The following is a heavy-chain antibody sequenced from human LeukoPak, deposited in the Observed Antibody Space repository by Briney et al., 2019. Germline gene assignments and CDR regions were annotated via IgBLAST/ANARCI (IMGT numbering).Heavy chain of an antibody. CDR1: GYTFTGCY. Sequence: ASVKVSCKASGYTFTGCYMHWVRQAPGQGLEWMGWINPNSGGTNYAQKFQGRVTMTRDTSISTAYMELSRLRSDDTAVYYCARVPVWEGYYYYMDVWGKGTTVTVSS. CDR3: ARVPVWEGYYYYMDV. D-gene: IGHD1-26*01. V-gene: IGHV1-2*02. J-gene: IGHJ6*03. CDR2: INPNSGGT.